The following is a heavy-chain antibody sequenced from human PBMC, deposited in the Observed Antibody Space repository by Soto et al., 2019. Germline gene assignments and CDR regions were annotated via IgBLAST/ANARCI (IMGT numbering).Heavy chain of an antibody. D-gene: IGHD3-22*01. Sequence: QVQLVQSGAEVKKPGSSMKVSCKASGGTINSYDINWVRQAPGQGLEWMGGIIPIVETPKYAQKFQGRVTITADESTNTVYMELSSLRSEDTAMYYCARLSRPNYYDTSGFFKDNWFDPWGQGTLVTVSS. CDR3: ARLSRPNYYDTSGFFKDNWFDP. CDR1: GGTINSYD. J-gene: IGHJ5*02. CDR2: IIPIVETP. V-gene: IGHV1-69*01.